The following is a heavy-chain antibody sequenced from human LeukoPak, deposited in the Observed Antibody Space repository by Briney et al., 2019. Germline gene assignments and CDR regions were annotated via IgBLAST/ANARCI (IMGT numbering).Heavy chain of an antibody. Sequence: AGGSLRLSCAASGFTFSSYAMSWVRQAPGKGLEWVSAISGSGGSTYYADSVKGRFTIPRDNSKNTLYLQMNSLRAEDTAVYYCAKEGSFNVGLRLGELSPNWFDPWGQGTLVTVSS. D-gene: IGHD3-16*02. V-gene: IGHV3-23*01. CDR1: GFTFSSYA. J-gene: IGHJ5*02. CDR3: AKEGSFNVGLRLGELSPNWFDP. CDR2: ISGSGGST.